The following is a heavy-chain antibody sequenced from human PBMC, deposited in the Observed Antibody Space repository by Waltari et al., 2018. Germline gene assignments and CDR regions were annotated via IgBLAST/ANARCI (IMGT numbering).Heavy chain of an antibody. CDR2: ASSSGTT. CDR3: ARERQIVVVPPADLLVFEY. J-gene: IGHJ4*02. V-gene: IGHV4-4*07. CDR1: SDSLSGSY. Sequence: HVQLQESGPGLVKPSETLSLTCTVSSDSLSGSYWSWIRQSARKGLEWIGRASSSGTTNYNLSFKSRVTMSVDMSKNQFSLRLTSVTAADTAVYYCARERQIVVVPPADLLVFEYWGQGALVTVSS. D-gene: IGHD2-2*01.